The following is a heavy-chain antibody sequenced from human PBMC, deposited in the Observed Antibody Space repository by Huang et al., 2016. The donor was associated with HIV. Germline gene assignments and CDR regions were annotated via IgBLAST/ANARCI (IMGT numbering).Heavy chain of an antibody. J-gene: IGHJ4*02. CDR2: IYWDDDK. D-gene: IGHD2-15*01. Sequence: QITLKESGPTLVKPTQTLTLACTFSGFSLNTSGVGVAGIRQPPGKALEWLALIYWDDDKRYRPSLKSRLTNSKDPSNNQVVLTMTNMDPVDTASYFCAHIGDIFAAYSPEYFDYWGQGALVTVSS. V-gene: IGHV2-5*02. CDR3: AHIGDIFAAYSPEYFDY. CDR1: GFSLNTSGVG.